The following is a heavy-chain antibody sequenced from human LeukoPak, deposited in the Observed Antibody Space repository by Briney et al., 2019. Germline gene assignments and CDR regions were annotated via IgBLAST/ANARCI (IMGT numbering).Heavy chain of an antibody. CDR1: GGSISRYY. V-gene: IGHV4-4*07. D-gene: IGHD5-18*01. CDR3: ARSVYSYGTYYFDY. Sequence: SETLSLTCTVSGGSISRYYWSWIRQPAGKGLEWIGRIYTSGSTNYNPSLKSRVTMSVDTSKNQFSLKLSSVTAADTAVYYCARSVYSYGTYYFDYWGQGTLVTVSS. CDR2: IYTSGST. J-gene: IGHJ4*02.